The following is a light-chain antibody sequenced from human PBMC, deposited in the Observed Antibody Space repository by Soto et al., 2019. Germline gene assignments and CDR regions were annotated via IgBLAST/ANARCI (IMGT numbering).Light chain of an antibody. V-gene: IGKV3-11*01. J-gene: IGKJ4*01. CDR3: QHRRNWPLT. Sequence: LSPGETATLSCRASQSVNNQLAWYQQKPGQAPRLLIYAASTRATGIPARISGSGCGADFTLTISSLEPEDFAVYYCQHRRNWPLTFGGGTKV. CDR2: AAS. CDR1: QSVNNQ.